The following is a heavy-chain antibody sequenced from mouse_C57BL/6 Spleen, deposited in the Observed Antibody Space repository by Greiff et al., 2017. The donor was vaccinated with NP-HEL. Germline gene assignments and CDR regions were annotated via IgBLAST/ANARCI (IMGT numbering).Heavy chain of an antibody. Sequence: EVMLVESGGGLVKPGGSLKLSCAASGFTFSSYAMSWVRQTPEKRLEWVATISDGGSYTYYPDNVKGRFTISRDNAKNNLYLQMSHLKSEDTAMYYCARDCGSSYWYFDVWGTGTTVTVSS. D-gene: IGHD1-1*01. V-gene: IGHV5-4*01. J-gene: IGHJ1*03. CDR1: GFTFSSYA. CDR2: ISDGGSYT. CDR3: ARDCGSSYWYFDV.